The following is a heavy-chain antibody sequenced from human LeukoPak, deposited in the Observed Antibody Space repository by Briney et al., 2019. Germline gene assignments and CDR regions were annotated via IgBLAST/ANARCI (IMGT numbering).Heavy chain of an antibody. D-gene: IGHD4-17*01. Sequence: SETLSLTCTVSGGSMSSYYWSWIRQPPGKGLEWIGYIYDSGSTNHNPSLKSRVTISVDTSKNQFSLKLSSVTAADTAVYYCARTTVTVSHFDYWGQGTLVTVSS. V-gene: IGHV4-59*08. CDR3: ARTTVTVSHFDY. CDR2: IYDSGST. J-gene: IGHJ4*02. CDR1: GGSMSSYY.